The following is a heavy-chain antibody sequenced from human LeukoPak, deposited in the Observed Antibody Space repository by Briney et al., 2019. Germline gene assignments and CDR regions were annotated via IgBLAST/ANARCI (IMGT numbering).Heavy chain of an antibody. Sequence: GSLRLSCVASGFTFSDYYTSWIRQAPGKGLEWISYITNSGSTTFYADSVKGRFSISRDNANNSLFLQMNSLRAEDTAVYYCTRDVRLRHKYYYMDVWGKGTTVTVSS. J-gene: IGHJ6*03. V-gene: IGHV3-11*04. CDR2: ITNSGSTT. CDR1: GFTFSDYY. CDR3: TRDVRLRHKYYYMDV. D-gene: IGHD4-17*01.